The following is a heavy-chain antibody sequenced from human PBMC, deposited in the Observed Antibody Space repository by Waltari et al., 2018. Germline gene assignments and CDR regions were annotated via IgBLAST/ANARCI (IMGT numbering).Heavy chain of an antibody. Sequence: EVQLVETGGGLIQRGGSLRLSCAVSGFIGRSNYMSWVRQAPGKGLEWVSVIYAGGGSYSADSVRGRFTISRDNSKNTLYLEMNTLRADDTAVYYCATLGAYLGAFDVWGQGTMVTVSS. CDR2: IYAGGGS. CDR3: ATLGAYLGAFDV. CDR1: GFIGRSNY. V-gene: IGHV3-53*02. J-gene: IGHJ3*01. D-gene: IGHD3-16*01.